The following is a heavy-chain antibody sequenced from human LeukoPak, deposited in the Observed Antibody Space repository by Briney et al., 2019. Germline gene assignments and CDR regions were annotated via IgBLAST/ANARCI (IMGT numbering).Heavy chain of an antibody. Sequence: GSSVKVSCKASGGTFSNYAISWVRQAPGQGLEWMGGIIPIFGIANYAQKFQGRVTITADKSTSTAYMELSSLRSEDTAVYYCARLTYGSGSYHGMDVWGQGTTVTVSS. D-gene: IGHD3-10*01. V-gene: IGHV1-69*17. CDR2: IIPIFGIA. CDR3: ARLTYGSGSYHGMDV. J-gene: IGHJ6*02. CDR1: GGTFSNYA.